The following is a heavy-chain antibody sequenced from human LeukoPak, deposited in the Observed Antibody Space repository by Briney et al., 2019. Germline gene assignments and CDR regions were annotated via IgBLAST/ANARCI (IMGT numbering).Heavy chain of an antibody. J-gene: IGHJ4*02. D-gene: IGHD2-2*01. CDR2: INPNSGGT. CDR1: GYTFTGYY. V-gene: IGHV1-2*04. Sequence: GASVKVSCKASGYTFTGYYMHWVRQAPGQGLEWMGWINPNSGGTNYAQKFQGWVTMTGDTSISTAYMELSRLRSDDTAVYYCAREGRGYCSSTSCYELGGFDYWGQGTLVTVSS. CDR3: AREGRGYCSSTSCYELGGFDY.